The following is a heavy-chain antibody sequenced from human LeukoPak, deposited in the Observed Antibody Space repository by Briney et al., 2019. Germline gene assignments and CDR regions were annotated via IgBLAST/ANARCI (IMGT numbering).Heavy chain of an antibody. CDR3: ATSTGTTPFYYYYMDV. D-gene: IGHD1-7*01. CDR2: INHSGST. J-gene: IGHJ6*03. V-gene: IGHV4-39*07. Sequence: SETLSLTCSVSGGSITSSSYYWGWIRQPPGKGLEWIGEINHSGSTNYNPSLKSRVTISVDTSKNQFSLKLSSVTAADTAVYYCATSTGTTPFYYYYMDVWGKGTTVTVSS. CDR1: GGSITSSSYY.